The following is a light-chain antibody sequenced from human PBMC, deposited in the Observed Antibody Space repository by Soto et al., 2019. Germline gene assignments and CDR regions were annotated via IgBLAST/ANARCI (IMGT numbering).Light chain of an antibody. J-gene: IGKJ1*01. CDR1: QSIGIW. Sequence: IQMTQSPSTLSASVGDRVAITCRASQSIGIWLAWYQKKPGKAPRFLIYKASTLQTGVPSRFSGSGSGTEFTLTISSLQPDDFATYYCQQYIDYSWTFGQGTKVEIK. CDR2: KAS. CDR3: QQYIDYSWT. V-gene: IGKV1-5*03.